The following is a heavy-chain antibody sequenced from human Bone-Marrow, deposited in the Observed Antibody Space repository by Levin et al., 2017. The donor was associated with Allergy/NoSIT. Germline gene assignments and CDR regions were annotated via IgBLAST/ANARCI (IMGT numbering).Heavy chain of an antibody. Sequence: GGSLRLSCAASGFTFSNAWMSWVRQAPGKGLEWVGRIKSKTDGGTTDYAAPVKGRFTISRDDSKNTLYLQMNSLKTEDTAVYYCTTVPPNYAVWSGYHFQHWGQGTLVTVSS. CDR3: TTVPPNYAVWSGYHFQH. CDR1: GFTFSNAW. J-gene: IGHJ1*01. V-gene: IGHV3-15*01. D-gene: IGHD3-3*01. CDR2: IKSKTDGGTT.